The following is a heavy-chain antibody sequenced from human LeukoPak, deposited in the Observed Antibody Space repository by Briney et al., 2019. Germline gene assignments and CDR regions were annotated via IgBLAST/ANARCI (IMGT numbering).Heavy chain of an antibody. CDR2: VSGSGRNT. V-gene: IGHV3-23*01. Sequence: TGGSLRLSCAGSGFTFSNYAMTWVRQAPGKGLERVSSVSGSGRNTFYPDSVEGRFTISRDNSKNTVYLQMNSLRADDTAVYYCVKSRRVGANQRGLFDYWGQGTLVTVSP. CDR3: VKSRRVGANQRGLFDY. D-gene: IGHD1-26*01. CDR1: GFTFSNYA. J-gene: IGHJ4*02.